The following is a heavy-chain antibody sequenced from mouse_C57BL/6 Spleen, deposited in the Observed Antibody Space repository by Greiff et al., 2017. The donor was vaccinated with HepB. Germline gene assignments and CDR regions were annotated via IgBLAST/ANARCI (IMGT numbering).Heavy chain of an antibody. CDR1: GFTFSSYA. CDR3: ARDRVYYGSRGSYWYFDV. V-gene: IGHV5-4*01. J-gene: IGHJ1*03. Sequence: EVKVVESGGGLVKPGGSLKLSCAASGFTFSSYAMSWVRQTPEKRLEWVATISDGGSYTYYPDNVKGRFTISRDNAKNNLYLQMSHLKSEDTAMYYCARDRVYYGSRGSYWYFDVWGTGTTVTVSS. D-gene: IGHD1-1*01. CDR2: ISDGGSYT.